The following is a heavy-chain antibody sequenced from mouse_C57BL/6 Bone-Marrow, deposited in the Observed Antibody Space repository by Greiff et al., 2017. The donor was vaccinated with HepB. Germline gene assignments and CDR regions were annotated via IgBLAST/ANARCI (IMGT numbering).Heavy chain of an antibody. CDR3: ARGEYGSSSLYYYAMDY. J-gene: IGHJ4*01. CDR1: GYTFTSYW. V-gene: IGHV1-50*01. CDR2: IDPSDSYT. D-gene: IGHD1-1*01. Sequence: VQLQQPGAELVKPGASVKLSCKASGYTFTSYWMQWVKQRPGQGLEWIGEIDPSDSYTNYNQKFKGKATLTVDTSSSTAYMQLGSLTSEDSAVYYCARGEYGSSSLYYYAMDYWGQGTSVTVSS.